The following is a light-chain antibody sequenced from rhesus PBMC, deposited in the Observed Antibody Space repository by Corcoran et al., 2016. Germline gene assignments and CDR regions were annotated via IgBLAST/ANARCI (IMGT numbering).Light chain of an antibody. V-gene: IGKV1-25*01. CDR3: QHYYSTPWT. CDR1: QGITND. CDR2: EAS. Sequence: DIQMTQSPSSLSASVGDRVTITCRASQGITNDLAWYQQKPGETPKLLIYEASSLQSGIPSRVSGRGSGTDFTLTISSLQSEDFATYYYQHYYSTPWTFSQGTKVEIK. J-gene: IGKJ1*01.